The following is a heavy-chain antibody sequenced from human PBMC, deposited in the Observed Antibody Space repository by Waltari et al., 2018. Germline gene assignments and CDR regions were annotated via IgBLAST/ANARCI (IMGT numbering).Heavy chain of an antibody. CDR3: ARALVTTRIYFVY. J-gene: IGHJ4*02. CDR2: ISYTGST. V-gene: IGHV4-59*08. D-gene: IGHD5-12*01. CDR1: GDSISSYY. Sequence: QVQLQESGPGLVKPSETLSLTCTVPGDSISSYYWCWIRQPPGKGLEWIGYISYTGSTNPNPSLSSRVIFSVDTARNQFSLKLSSATAADTAVYYGARALVTTRIYFVYWGLGTLVTVSS.